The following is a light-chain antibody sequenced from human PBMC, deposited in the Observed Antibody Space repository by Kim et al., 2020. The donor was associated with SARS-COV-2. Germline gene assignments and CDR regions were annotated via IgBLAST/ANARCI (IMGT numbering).Light chain of an antibody. CDR2: GNS. CDR3: QSYDSSLSGYV. V-gene: IGLV1-40*03. CDR1: SSNIGAGYN. Sequence: RVTITCPGGSSNIGAGYNVHWCQQLPGTAPKLLIYGNSNRPSGVPDRFSGSKSGASASLAITGLQAEDEADYYCQSYDSSLSGYVFGTGTKVTVL. J-gene: IGLJ1*01.